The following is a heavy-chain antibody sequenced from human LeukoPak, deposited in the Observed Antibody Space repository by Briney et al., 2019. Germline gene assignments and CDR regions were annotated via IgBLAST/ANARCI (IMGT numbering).Heavy chain of an antibody. CDR2: ISYDGSNK. J-gene: IGHJ6*02. D-gene: IGHD3-9*01. CDR3: AKDLGGLAEQDYDILTGYRNYYYGMDV. CDR1: GFTFSSYG. V-gene: IGHV3-30*18. Sequence: PGGSLRLSCAASGFTFSSYGMHWVRQAPGKGLEWVAVISYDGSNKYYADSVKGRFTISRDNSKNTLYLQMNSLRAEDTAVYYCAKDLGGLAEQDYDILTGYRNYYYGMDVWGQGTTVTVSS.